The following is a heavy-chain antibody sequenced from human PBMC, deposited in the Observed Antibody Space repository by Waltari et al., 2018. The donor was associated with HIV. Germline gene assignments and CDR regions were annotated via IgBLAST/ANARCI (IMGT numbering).Heavy chain of an antibody. CDR2: IIPIFGTT. CDR1: GGTFSSYA. J-gene: IGHJ2*01. Sequence: QVQLVQSGAEVKKPGSSVKLSCKASGGTFSSYAISWVRQAPGQGLEWMGGIIPIFGTTNYAQKFQGRVTITADESTSTAYMELSSLRSEDTAVYYCARTMDHVDTVMERYWYFDLWGRGTLVTVSS. CDR3: ARTMDHVDTVMERYWYFDL. D-gene: IGHD5-18*01. V-gene: IGHV1-69*01.